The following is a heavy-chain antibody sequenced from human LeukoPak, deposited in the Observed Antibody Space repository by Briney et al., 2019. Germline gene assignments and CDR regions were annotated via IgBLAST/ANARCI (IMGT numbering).Heavy chain of an antibody. CDR1: GGTFSSYD. J-gene: IGHJ4*02. CDR2: IIPIFGTA. Sequence: ASVKVSCKASGGTFSSYDISWVRQAPGQGLEWMGGIIPIFGTANYAQKFQGRVTITADESTSTAYMELSSLRSEDTAVYYCASAAERDYVADYWGQGTLVTVSS. D-gene: IGHD4-17*01. CDR3: ASAAERDYVADY. V-gene: IGHV1-69*13.